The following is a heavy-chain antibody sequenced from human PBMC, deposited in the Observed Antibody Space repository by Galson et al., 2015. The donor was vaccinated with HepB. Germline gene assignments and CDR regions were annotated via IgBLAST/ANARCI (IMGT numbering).Heavy chain of an antibody. CDR1: GFTFSSYA. J-gene: IGHJ4*02. Sequence: SLRLSCAASGFTFSSYAMHWVRQAPGKGLEWVSSISSSSSYIYYADSVKGRFTISRDNAKNSLYLQMNSLRAEDTAVYYCARDSSSWYYFDYWGQGTLVTVSS. CDR2: ISSSSSYI. D-gene: IGHD6-13*01. CDR3: ARDSSSWYYFDY. V-gene: IGHV3-21*01.